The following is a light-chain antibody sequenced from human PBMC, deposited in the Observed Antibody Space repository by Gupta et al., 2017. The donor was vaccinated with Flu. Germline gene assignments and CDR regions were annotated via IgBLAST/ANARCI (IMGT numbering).Light chain of an antibody. CDR3: MQALQTPRNT. Sequence: DIVLTQSPLSLPVSPGEPASISCRSSQSLLYSNGYNYLDWYLQKPGQSPQLLIYLGSYRAPGVPDRFSGSGSGTDFTLKISRVEAEDVGVYYCMQALQTPRNTFGQGTKLEIK. CDR2: LGS. CDR1: QSLLYSNGYNY. J-gene: IGKJ2*01. V-gene: IGKV2-28*01.